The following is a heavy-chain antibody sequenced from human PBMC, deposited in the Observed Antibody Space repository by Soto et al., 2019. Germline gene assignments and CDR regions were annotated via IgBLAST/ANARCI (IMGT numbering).Heavy chain of an antibody. CDR2: IDPSDSYA. V-gene: IGHV5-10-1*01. CDR3: GRVRVDKAEGWFDP. CDR1: GYSFTTYW. D-gene: IGHD5-12*01. J-gene: IGHJ5*02. Sequence: ESLKISCKGSGYSFTTYWITWFRQVPGKGLEWMGRIDPSDSYANYSPSFQGHVTMSADKSISTAYLQWSSLKASDTAMYYCGRVRVDKAEGWFDPWGQGTLVTVSS.